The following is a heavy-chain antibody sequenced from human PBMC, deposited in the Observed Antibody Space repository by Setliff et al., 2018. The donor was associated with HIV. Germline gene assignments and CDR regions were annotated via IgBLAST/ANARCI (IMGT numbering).Heavy chain of an antibody. V-gene: IGHV4-39*07. D-gene: IGHD6-13*01. Sequence: SETLSLTCTVSGGSIRNGLYYWHWIRQPPGKGLEWIGSVYYSGSTYYKPSLKSRVTISVDTSKNQFSLRLSSVTAADTAVYYCARTYSSNWYIDYWGQGTLVTVSS. J-gene: IGHJ4*02. CDR1: GGSIRNGLYY. CDR2: VYYSGST. CDR3: ARTYSSNWYIDY.